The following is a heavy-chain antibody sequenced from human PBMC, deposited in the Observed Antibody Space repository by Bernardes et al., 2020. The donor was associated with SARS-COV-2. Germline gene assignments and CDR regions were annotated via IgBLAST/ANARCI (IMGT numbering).Heavy chain of an antibody. D-gene: IGHD6-13*01. CDR2: INPNSGGT. Sequence: ASVKVSCKASGYTFTGYYMHWVRQAPGQGLEWMGWINPNSGGTNYAQKFQGWVTMTRDTSISTAYMELSRLRSDDTAVYYCAGGEGHWGSSWYYFDYWGQGTLVTVSS. CDR1: GYTFTGYY. V-gene: IGHV1-2*04. CDR3: AGGEGHWGSSWYYFDY. J-gene: IGHJ4*02.